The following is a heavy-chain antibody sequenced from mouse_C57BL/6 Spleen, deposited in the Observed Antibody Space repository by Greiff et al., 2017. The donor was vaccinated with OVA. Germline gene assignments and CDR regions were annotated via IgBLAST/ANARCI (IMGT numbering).Heavy chain of an antibody. CDR2: ISSGGSYT. Sequence: EVQLVESGGDLVKPGGSLKLSCAASGFTFSSYGMSWVRQTPDKRLEWVATISSGGSYTYYPDSVKGRFTISRDNAKNTLYLQMSSLKSEDTAMYYCARLEGSSYDYWGQGTTLTVSS. D-gene: IGHD1-1*01. CDR1: GFTFSSYG. CDR3: ARLEGSSYDY. J-gene: IGHJ2*01. V-gene: IGHV5-6*01.